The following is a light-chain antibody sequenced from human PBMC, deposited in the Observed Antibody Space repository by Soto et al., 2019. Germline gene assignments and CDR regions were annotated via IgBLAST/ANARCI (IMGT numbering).Light chain of an antibody. Sequence: EMVLTQSPRTLSLSPGERATLSCRASQSISNNYLAWYQQKPGQAPRLLIYGASSRATGTPDRFSGSGSGTDFTLTVSRLEPEDFAVYYCQQYGRSPQAAWTFGQGTKVDIK. V-gene: IGKV3-20*01. CDR1: QSISNNY. J-gene: IGKJ1*01. CDR2: GAS. CDR3: QQYGRSPQAAWT.